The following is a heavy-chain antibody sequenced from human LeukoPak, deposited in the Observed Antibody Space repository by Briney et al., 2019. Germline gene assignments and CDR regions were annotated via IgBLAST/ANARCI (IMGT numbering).Heavy chain of an antibody. CDR2: ISSSGSTI. V-gene: IGHV3-11*04. D-gene: IGHD3-10*02. CDR1: GFTVSSNY. Sequence: GGSLRLSCSASGFTVSSNYMSWVRQAPGKGLEWVSYISSSGSTIYYADSVKGRFTISRDNAKNSLYLQMNSLRAEDTAVYYCAELGITMIGGVWGKGTTVTISS. J-gene: IGHJ6*04. CDR3: AELGITMIGGV.